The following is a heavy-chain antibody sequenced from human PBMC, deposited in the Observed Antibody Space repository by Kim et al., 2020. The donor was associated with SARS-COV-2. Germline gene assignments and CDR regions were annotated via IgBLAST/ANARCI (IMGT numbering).Heavy chain of an antibody. CDR3: ARDLPVYCNNGVCSGFSAFDI. CDR1: GFSFSASY. CDR2: ISGSSGTI. Sequence: GGSLRLSCGASGFSFSASYMNWIRQSPGKGLEWVSYISGSSGTIRYADSVKGRFTISRDNAKNSVFLQMNSLRVEDTAVYYCARDLPVYCNNGVCSGFSAFDIWGQGTMVTVSS. J-gene: IGHJ3*02. D-gene: IGHD2-8*01. V-gene: IGHV3-11*01.